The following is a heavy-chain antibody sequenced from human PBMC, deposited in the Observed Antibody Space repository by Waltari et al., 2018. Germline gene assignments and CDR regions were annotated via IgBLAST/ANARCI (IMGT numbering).Heavy chain of an antibody. CDR3: AGEDDAALPYYGSGGVGY. D-gene: IGHD3-10*01. V-gene: IGHV7-4-1*02. J-gene: IGHJ4*02. CDR1: GYTFTSYA. Sequence: QVQLVQSGSELKKPGASVKVSCKASGYTFTSYAMNWVRQAPGQGLEWMGWINTTTGNPTYAQGFKGRFVFPWDTSVSTAKLKISSLKAEDTAGDYWAGEDDAALPYYGSGGVGYWGQGTLVTVSS. CDR2: INTTTGNP.